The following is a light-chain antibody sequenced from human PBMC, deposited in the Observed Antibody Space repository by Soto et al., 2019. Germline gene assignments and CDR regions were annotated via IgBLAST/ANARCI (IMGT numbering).Light chain of an antibody. CDR1: QSVSSSY. V-gene: IGKV3-20*01. Sequence: EIVLTQSPGTLSLSPGERAALCCRASQSVSSSYLAWYQQKPGQAPRPLIYGASSRATGIPDRFSGSGSGTDFTLTISRLGPEDFAVYYCQQYGSSPWTFGQGTKVEIK. CDR2: GAS. J-gene: IGKJ1*01. CDR3: QQYGSSPWT.